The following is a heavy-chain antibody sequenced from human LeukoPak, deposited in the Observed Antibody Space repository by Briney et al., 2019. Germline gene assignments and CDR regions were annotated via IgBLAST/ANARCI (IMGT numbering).Heavy chain of an antibody. CDR3: ARQSDSSGWFDHYYGMDV. CDR2: ISAYNGDT. D-gene: IGHD6-19*01. Sequence: GASVKVSCKASGYTFTSYGISWARQAPGQGLEWMGWISAYNGDTNYAQKLQGRVTMTTDTSTSTAYMELRSLRSDDTAVYYCARQSDSSGWFDHYYGMDVWGQGTTVTVSS. CDR1: GYTFTSYG. V-gene: IGHV1-18*01. J-gene: IGHJ6*02.